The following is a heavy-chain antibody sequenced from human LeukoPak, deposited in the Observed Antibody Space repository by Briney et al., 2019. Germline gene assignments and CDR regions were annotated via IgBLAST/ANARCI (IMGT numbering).Heavy chain of an antibody. Sequence: SETLSLTCAVYGGSFSGYYWSWIRQPPGKGLEWIGEINHSGSTNYNPSLKSRVTISVDTSKNQFSLKLSSETAADTAVYYCARVRMKWELLRKGYYFDYWGQGTLVTVSS. CDR2: INHSGST. D-gene: IGHD1-26*01. CDR3: ARVRMKWELLRKGYYFDY. CDR1: GGSFSGYY. V-gene: IGHV4-34*01. J-gene: IGHJ4*02.